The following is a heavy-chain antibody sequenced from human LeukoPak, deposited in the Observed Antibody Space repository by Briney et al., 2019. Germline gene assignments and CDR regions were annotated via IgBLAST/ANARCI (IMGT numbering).Heavy chain of an antibody. CDR3: AINGGGDSGYGNFDY. Sequence: PGGSLRLSRAASGFTFSSYGMHWVRQAPGKGLEWVAVISYDGSNKYYADSVKGRFTISRDNSKNTLYLQMNSLRAEDTAFYYCAINGGGDSGYGNFDYWGQGTLVTVSS. CDR2: ISYDGSNK. CDR1: GFTFSSYG. J-gene: IGHJ4*02. V-gene: IGHV3-30*03. D-gene: IGHD5-12*01.